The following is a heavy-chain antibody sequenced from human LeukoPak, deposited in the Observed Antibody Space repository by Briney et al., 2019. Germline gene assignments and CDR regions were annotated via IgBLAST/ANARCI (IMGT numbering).Heavy chain of an antibody. CDR3: AKDIVGATAYYFDY. V-gene: IGHV3-23*01. CDR2: ISGSGGST. CDR1: GFTFSSYA. D-gene: IGHD1-26*01. Sequence: GGPLRLSCAASGFTFSSYAMSWVRQAPGKGLEWVSAISGSGGSTYYADSVKGRFTISRDNSKNTLYLQMNSLRAEDTAVYYCAKDIVGATAYYFDYWGQGTLVTVSS. J-gene: IGHJ4*02.